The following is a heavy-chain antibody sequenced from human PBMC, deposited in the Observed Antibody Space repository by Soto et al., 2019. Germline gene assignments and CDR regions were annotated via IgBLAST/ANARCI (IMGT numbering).Heavy chain of an antibody. V-gene: IGHV3-7*01. CDR2: IKQDGGQT. J-gene: IGHJ6*02. CDR1: GFTFDSYW. Sequence: GGSLRLSCAASGFTFDSYWMTWVRQAPGKGLEWVAHIKQDGGQTYYVDSVKGRFTISRDNAKTSLYLQMNSLRAEDTSVYFCARGGNGYENWPPYYYYGMDVWGQGTTVTVSS. CDR3: ARGGNGYENWPPYYYYGMDV. D-gene: IGHD5-12*01.